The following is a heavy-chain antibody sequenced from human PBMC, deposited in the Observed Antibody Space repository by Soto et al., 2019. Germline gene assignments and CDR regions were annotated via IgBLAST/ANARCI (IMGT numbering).Heavy chain of an antibody. V-gene: IGHV3-21*01. CDR1: GFTCSSYS. Sequence: EVQLVESGGGLVKPGGSLRLSCAASGFTCSSYSMNWVRQAPGKGLEWVSSISSSSSYIYYADSVKGRFTISRDNAKNSLYLQMNSLRAEDTAVYYCARGPHTNYYYYGMDVWGQGTTVTVSS. CDR2: ISSSSSYI. J-gene: IGHJ6*02. CDR3: ARGPHTNYYYYGMDV. D-gene: IGHD3-3*01.